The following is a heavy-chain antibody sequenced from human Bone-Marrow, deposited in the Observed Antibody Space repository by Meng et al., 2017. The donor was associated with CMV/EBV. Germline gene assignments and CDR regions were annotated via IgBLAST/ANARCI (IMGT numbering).Heavy chain of an antibody. V-gene: IGHV4-4*02. J-gene: IGHJ4*02. CDR3: ARSYCSSTSCYPDY. Sequence: SETLSLTCAVSGGSISSSNWWSWVRQPPGKGLEWIGEIYHSGSTNYNPSLKSRVTISVDKSKNQFSLKLSSVTGADTAVYYCARSYCSSTSCYPDYWGQGTLVTVSS. CDR1: GGSISSSNW. D-gene: IGHD2-2*01. CDR2: IYHSGST.